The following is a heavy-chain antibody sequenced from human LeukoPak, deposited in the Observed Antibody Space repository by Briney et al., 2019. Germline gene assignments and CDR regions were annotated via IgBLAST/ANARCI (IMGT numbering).Heavy chain of an antibody. CDR1: GYTFTSYY. D-gene: IGHD3-16*02. Sequence: ASVKVSCKASGYTFTSYYMHWVRQAPGQGLEWMGIINPSGGSTSYAQKFQGRVTMTRDTSTSTVYMELSSLRSEDTAVYYCARDGMITFGGVIVTGPSYYGMDVWGQGTTVTVSS. V-gene: IGHV1-46*01. CDR2: INPSGGST. J-gene: IGHJ6*02. CDR3: ARDGMITFGGVIVTGPSYYGMDV.